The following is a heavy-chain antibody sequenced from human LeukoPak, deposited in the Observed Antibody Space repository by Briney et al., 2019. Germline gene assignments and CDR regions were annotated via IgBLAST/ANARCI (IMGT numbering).Heavy chain of an antibody. D-gene: IGHD3-10*01. CDR1: GFTFSSYA. CDR3: AKAQLWFGELAPFDY. Sequence: GGSLRLSCAASGFTFSSYAMSWVRQARGKGLEWVSAISGSGDSTYYADSVKGRFTISRDNSKNTLYLQMNSLRAEDTAVYYCAKAQLWFGELAPFDYWGQGTLVTVSS. J-gene: IGHJ4*02. CDR2: ISGSGDST. V-gene: IGHV3-23*01.